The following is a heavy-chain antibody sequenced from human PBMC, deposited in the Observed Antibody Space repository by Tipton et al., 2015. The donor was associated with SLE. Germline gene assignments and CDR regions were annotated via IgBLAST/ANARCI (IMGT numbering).Heavy chain of an antibody. D-gene: IGHD3-3*01. J-gene: IGHJ6*02. V-gene: IGHV3-30-3*01. CDR1: GFTFSSYA. CDR3: AREDWRYDFWSGPLSSGMDV. CDR2: ISYDGSNK. Sequence: SLRLSCAASGFTFSSYAMHWVRQAPGKGLEWVAVISYDGSNKYYADSVKGRFTISRDNSKNTLYLQMNSLRAEDTAVYYCAREDWRYDFWSGPLSSGMDVWGQGTTVTVSS.